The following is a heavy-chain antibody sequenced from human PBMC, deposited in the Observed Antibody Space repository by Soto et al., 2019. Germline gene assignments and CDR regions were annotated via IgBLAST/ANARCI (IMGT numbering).Heavy chain of an antibody. V-gene: IGHV3-23*01. CDR2: ISGSGGST. D-gene: IGHD2-2*01. CDR3: AKLREIVVVPAAYFDY. CDR1: GFTFSSYA. J-gene: IGHJ4*02. Sequence: EVQLLESGGGLVQPGGSLRLSCAASGFTFSSYAMSWVRQAPGKGLEWVSAISGSGGSTYYADSVEGRFTISRDNSKNTLYLQMNSLRAEDTAVYYCAKLREIVVVPAAYFDYWGQGTLVTVSS.